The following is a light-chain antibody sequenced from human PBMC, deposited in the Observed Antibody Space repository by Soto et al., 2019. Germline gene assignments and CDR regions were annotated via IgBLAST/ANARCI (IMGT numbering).Light chain of an antibody. CDR1: KSVSSSY. CDR2: GAS. V-gene: IGKV3-20*01. CDR3: QQYGSSPYT. Sequence: EIVLTQSPGTLSLSPGERTTLPCRTSKSVSSSYLAWYQQKPGQAPRLLIYGASSRATGIPDRFSGSGSGTDFTLTISRLEPEDFAVYYCQQYGSSPYTFGQGTKLEIK. J-gene: IGKJ2*01.